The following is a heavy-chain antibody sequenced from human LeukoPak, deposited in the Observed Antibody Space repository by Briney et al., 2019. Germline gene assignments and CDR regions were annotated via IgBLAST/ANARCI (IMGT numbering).Heavy chain of an antibody. V-gene: IGHV4-39*01. CDR2: IYYSGST. J-gene: IGHJ4*02. D-gene: IGHD2-2*01. CDR1: GGSISSSSYY. Sequence: SETLSLTCTVSGGSISSSSYYWGWIRQPPGKGLEWIGSIYYSGSTHYNPSLKSRVTISEDTSKNQFSLKLSSVTAADTAVYYCARRPYCSSTSCYAGGYYFDYWGQGTLVTVSS. CDR3: ARRPYCSSTSCYAGGYYFDY.